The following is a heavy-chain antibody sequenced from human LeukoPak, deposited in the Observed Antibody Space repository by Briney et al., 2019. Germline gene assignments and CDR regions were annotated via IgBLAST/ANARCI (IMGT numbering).Heavy chain of an antibody. J-gene: IGHJ4*02. CDR1: GFTLSSYG. D-gene: IGHD6-19*01. Sequence: GGSLRLSCAASGFTLSSYGMHWVRQAPGKGLEWVAFIRYDGSNKYYADSVKGRFTISRDNSKNTLYLQMNSLRAEDTAVYYCAKDRYERGWYFDYWGQGTLVTVSS. V-gene: IGHV3-30*02. CDR2: IRYDGSNK. CDR3: AKDRYERGWYFDY.